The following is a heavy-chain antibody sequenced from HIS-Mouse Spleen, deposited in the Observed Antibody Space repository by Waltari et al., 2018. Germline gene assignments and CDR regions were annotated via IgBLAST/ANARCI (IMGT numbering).Heavy chain of an antibody. V-gene: IGHV4-39*07. CDR3: AREIPYSSSWYDWYFDL. J-gene: IGHJ2*01. CDR1: GGSISSSSYY. D-gene: IGHD6-13*01. Sequence: QLQLQESGPGLVKPSEPLYLTCTVSGGSISSSSYYRVWIRQPPGQGLEWIGSIYYSGSTYYNPSLKSRVTISVDTSKNQFSLKLSSVTAADTAVYYCAREIPYSSSWYDWYFDLWGRGTLVTVSS. CDR2: IYYSGST.